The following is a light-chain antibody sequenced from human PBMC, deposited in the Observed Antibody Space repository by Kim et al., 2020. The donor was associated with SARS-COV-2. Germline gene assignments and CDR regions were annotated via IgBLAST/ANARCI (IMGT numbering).Light chain of an antibody. J-gene: IGLJ2*01. CDR2: DVS. CDR3: SSYTSSRV. V-gene: IGLV2-14*03. Sequence: PVQSITISSTGTSSDVGGYNYVSWYQQHPGKAPKLMIYDVSKRPSGVSNRFSGSKSGNTASLTISGLQAEDEADYYCSSYTSSRVFGGGTKLTVL. CDR1: SSDVGGYNY.